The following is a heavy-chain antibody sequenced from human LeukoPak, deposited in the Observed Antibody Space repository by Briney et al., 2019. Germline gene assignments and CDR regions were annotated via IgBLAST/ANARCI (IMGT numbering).Heavy chain of an antibody. V-gene: IGHV4-31*03. CDR2: IYYSGST. CDR3: ARVGTDYGEYFDY. J-gene: IGHJ4*02. CDR1: GGSISSGGYY. Sequence: SETLSLTCTVSGGSISSGGYYWSWIRQHPGKGLEWIGYIYYSGSTYYNPSLKSRVTISVDTSKNQFSLKLNSVTAADTAVYYCARVGTDYGEYFDYWGQGTLVTVSS. D-gene: IGHD4-17*01.